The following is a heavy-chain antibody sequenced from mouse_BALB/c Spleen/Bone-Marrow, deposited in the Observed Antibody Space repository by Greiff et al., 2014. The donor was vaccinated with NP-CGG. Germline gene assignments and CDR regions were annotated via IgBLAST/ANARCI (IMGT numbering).Heavy chain of an antibody. CDR2: INSGSGGT. J-gene: IGHJ4*01. CDR1: GYAFTNYL. Sequence: VQLQQSGAELVRPGPSVKVSCKGSGYAFTNYLIEWVKQRPGQGLEWIGVINSGSGGTKYNEKFKGKATLTADKSSSTAYTQLSSLTSDGSAVYFCARAITDAMDYWGQGTSVTVSS. D-gene: IGHD2-4*01. V-gene: IGHV1-54*01. CDR3: ARAITDAMDY.